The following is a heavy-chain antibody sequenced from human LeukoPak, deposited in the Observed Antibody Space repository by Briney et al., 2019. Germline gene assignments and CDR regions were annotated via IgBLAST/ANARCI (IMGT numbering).Heavy chain of an antibody. D-gene: IGHD3-22*01. CDR3: ARAPDSSGYQNDAFDI. CDR1: GFTFSSYS. J-gene: IGHJ3*02. Sequence: LRLSCAASGFTFSSYSMNWIGQPPGKGLEWIGYIYYSGSTYYNPSLKSRVTISVDTSKNQFSLKLSSVTAADTAVYYCARAPDSSGYQNDAFDIWGQGTMVTVSS. CDR2: IYYSGST. V-gene: IGHV4-30-4*08.